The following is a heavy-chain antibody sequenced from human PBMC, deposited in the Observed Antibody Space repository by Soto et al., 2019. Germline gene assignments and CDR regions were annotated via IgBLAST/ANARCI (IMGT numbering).Heavy chain of an antibody. Sequence: QLQLQESGPGLVKPSETLSLTCTVSGGSISRSSYYWGWIRQPPGKGLEWMGSIYYSGSTYYNPSLKSRVTISVDTSKNQFSLKLSSVTAADTAVYYCARHCSSTSCYEADAFDIWGQGTMVTVSS. CDR1: GGSISRSSYY. CDR2: IYYSGST. D-gene: IGHD2-2*01. V-gene: IGHV4-39*01. J-gene: IGHJ3*02. CDR3: ARHCSSTSCYEADAFDI.